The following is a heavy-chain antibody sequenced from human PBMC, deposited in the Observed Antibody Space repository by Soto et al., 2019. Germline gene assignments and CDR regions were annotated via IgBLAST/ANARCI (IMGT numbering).Heavy chain of an antibody. D-gene: IGHD5-12*01. V-gene: IGHV4-59*01. Sequence: QVQLQESGPGLVKPSETLSLTCTVSGGSISSYYWSWIRQPPGKGLEWIGYIYYSGSTNYNPSLKSRVTISVDTSKNQFSLKLSSVTAADTAVYYCARGEMATIMNYYYGMDVWGQGTTVTVS. CDR3: ARGEMATIMNYYYGMDV. CDR1: GGSISSYY. CDR2: IYYSGST. J-gene: IGHJ6*02.